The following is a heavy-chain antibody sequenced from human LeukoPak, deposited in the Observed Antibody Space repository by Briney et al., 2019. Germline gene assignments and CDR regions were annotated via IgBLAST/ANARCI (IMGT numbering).Heavy chain of an antibody. CDR3: ARDVGGSVDY. D-gene: IGHD3-10*01. Sequence: GGSLRLSCAASGFTFSSYAMHWVRQAPGKGLEWVANSKGDGSSKYYVDSVKGRFTVSIDNAKNSLYLQMNSLRAEDTAVYYCARDVGGSVDYWGQGTLVTVSS. J-gene: IGHJ4*02. CDR2: SKGDGSSK. V-gene: IGHV3-7*01. CDR1: GFTFSSYA.